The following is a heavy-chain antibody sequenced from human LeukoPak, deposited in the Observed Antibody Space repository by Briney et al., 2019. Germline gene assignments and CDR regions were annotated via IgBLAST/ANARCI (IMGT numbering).Heavy chain of an antibody. D-gene: IGHD2-15*01. CDR1: GYTFTGYY. J-gene: IGHJ4*02. V-gene: IGHV1-2*02. Sequence: ASVKVSCKASGYTFTGYYMHWVRQAPGQGPEWMGWINPNSGGTNYAQKFQGRVTMTRDTSISTAYMELSRLRSDDTAVYYCARLCCSGGSCYGKYYFDYWGQGTLVTVSS. CDR2: INPNSGGT. CDR3: ARLCCSGGSCYGKYYFDY.